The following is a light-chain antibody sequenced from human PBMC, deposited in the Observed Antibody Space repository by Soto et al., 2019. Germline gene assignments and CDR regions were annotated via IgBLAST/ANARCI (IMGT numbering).Light chain of an antibody. CDR1: SSDVGGYNS. CDR2: EGS. V-gene: IGLV2-14*01. J-gene: IGLJ2*01. CDR3: SSYTTSSTL. Sequence: QSALTQPASVSGSPGQSITISCTATSSDVGGYNSVSWYQQHPGKAPKLMIYEGSKRPSGVSNHFSGSKSGNTASLTISGLQPEDEADYYCSSYTTSSTLFGGGTKLTVL.